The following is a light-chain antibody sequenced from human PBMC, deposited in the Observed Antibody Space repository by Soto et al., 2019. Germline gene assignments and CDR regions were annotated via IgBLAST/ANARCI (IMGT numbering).Light chain of an antibody. CDR1: QSVLYSSNNKNY. Sequence: DIVMTQSPDSLAVSLGERATINCKSSQSVLYSSNNKNYLAWYQQKPGQPPKLLIYWASTRESGVPDRFSGSGSVTDFTLTISSLQAEDVAVYHCQQYYSTPFTFGPGTKVDIK. CDR2: WAS. CDR3: QQYYSTPFT. V-gene: IGKV4-1*01. J-gene: IGKJ3*01.